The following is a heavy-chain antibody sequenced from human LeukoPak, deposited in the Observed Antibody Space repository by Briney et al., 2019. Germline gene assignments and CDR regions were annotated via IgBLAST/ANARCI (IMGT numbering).Heavy chain of an antibody. Sequence: SETLSLTCTVSGGSISSYYWSWIRQPAGKGLEWIGRIYTSGSTNYNPSLKSRVTMSVDTSKNQFSLKLSSVTAADTAVYYCARGRRMRITMIVVVITEKYFDYWGQGTLVTVSS. CDR1: GGSISSYY. D-gene: IGHD3-22*01. CDR2: IYTSGST. CDR3: ARGRRMRITMIVVVITEKYFDY. V-gene: IGHV4-4*07. J-gene: IGHJ4*02.